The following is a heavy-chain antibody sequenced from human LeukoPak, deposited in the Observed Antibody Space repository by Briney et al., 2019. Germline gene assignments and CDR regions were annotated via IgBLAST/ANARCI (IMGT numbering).Heavy chain of an antibody. J-gene: IGHJ6*03. CDR2: ISWNSGSI. D-gene: IGHD6-13*01. V-gene: IGHV3-9*01. Sequence: PGGSLRLSCAASGFTFDDYAMHWVRQAPGKGLEWVSGISWNSGSIGYADSVKGRFTISRDNAKNSLYLQMNSLRAEDTALYYCARVQQLPSLGGYYMDVWGKGTTVTVSS. CDR3: ARVQQLPSLGGYYMDV. CDR1: GFTFDDYA.